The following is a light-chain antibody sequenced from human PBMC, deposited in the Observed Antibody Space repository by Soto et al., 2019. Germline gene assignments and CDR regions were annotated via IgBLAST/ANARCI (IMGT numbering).Light chain of an antibody. J-gene: IGKJ4*01. Sequence: EIVMTQSPGTLSVSPGGRATLSCRASQSVSSSYLAWYQQKPGQAHRLVIYDIFTRATGVPTRISGSGSGTEFTLTISSLQSEEFAVYYCKQYNSWPLTVGGGTKVDIK. CDR2: DIF. V-gene: IGKV3D-15*01. CDR3: KQYNSWPLT. CDR1: QSVSSSY.